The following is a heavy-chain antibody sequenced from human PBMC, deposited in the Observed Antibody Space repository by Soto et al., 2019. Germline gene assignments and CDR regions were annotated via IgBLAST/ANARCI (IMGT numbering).Heavy chain of an antibody. V-gene: IGHV3-11*01. CDR1: GFTFSNYY. J-gene: IGHJ4*02. Sequence: VRLSCGASGFTFSNYYMSWIRQAPGKGLEWVSYISSTGRTIYYADSVKGRFTVSRDNAQNSLSLKLNSLRVEDTAVYYCARSYSSGWEFDYWGQGTQVTVS. CDR3: ARSYSSGWEFDY. D-gene: IGHD6-19*01. CDR2: ISSTGRTI.